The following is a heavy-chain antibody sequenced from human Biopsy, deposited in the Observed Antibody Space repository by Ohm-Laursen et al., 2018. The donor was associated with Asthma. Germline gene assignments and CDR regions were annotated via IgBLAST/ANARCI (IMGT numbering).Heavy chain of an antibody. CDR3: AKDVFPGWELRRGPDF. J-gene: IGHJ4*02. Sequence: SLRLSCSASGFAFSNYGMHWVRQAPGKGLEWVAVISFDGSNKDFADSVRGRFTISRDNSRNTLHLQMNILRAEDTAVYYCAKDVFPGWELRRGPDFWGQGTLVTVSA. V-gene: IGHV3-30*18. CDR1: GFAFSNYG. CDR2: ISFDGSNK. D-gene: IGHD1-26*01.